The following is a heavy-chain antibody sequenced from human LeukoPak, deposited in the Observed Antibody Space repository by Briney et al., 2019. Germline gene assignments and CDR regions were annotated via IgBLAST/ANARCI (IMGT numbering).Heavy chain of an antibody. D-gene: IGHD5-24*01. CDR2: ISYDGSNK. CDR1: GFTFSSYA. V-gene: IGHV3-30-3*01. J-gene: IGHJ4*02. Sequence: AGGSLRLSCAASGFTFSSYAMHWVRQAPGKGLEWVAVISYDGSNKYYADSVKGRFTISRDNSKNTLYLQMNSLRAEDTAVYYCARDRERWLQTFDYWGQGTLVTVSS. CDR3: ARDRERWLQTFDY.